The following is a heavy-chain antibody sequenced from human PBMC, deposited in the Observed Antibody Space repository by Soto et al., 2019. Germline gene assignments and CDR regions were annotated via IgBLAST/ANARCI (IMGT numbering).Heavy chain of an antibody. V-gene: IGHV4-4*07. CDR1: GGSISNYF. CDR2: IDNSGST. CDR3: ARGGQDFWSGPFDY. D-gene: IGHD3-3*01. J-gene: IGHJ4*02. Sequence: EILSLTWTVAGGSISNYFCNWIRQPAGKGLEWIGRIDNSGSTNYNPSLKSRITMSADTSRKQFSLKLNSVTAADTAVYYCARGGQDFWSGPFDYWGQGALVTVSS.